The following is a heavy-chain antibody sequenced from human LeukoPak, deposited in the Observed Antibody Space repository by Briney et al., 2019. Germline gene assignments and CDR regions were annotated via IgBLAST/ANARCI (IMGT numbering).Heavy chain of an antibody. J-gene: IGHJ4*02. CDR3: ARGDCSSTSCYPHYFYFDY. CDR1: GFTFSS. V-gene: IGHV3-30*04. CDR2: ISYDGSKK. D-gene: IGHD2-2*01. Sequence: GGTLRLSCAASGFTFSSMHWVRQAPGKGLEWVAVISYDGSKKYYADSVKGRFTTSRDNSKNTLYLQMDSLGAEDTAVYYCARGDCSSTSCYPHYFYFDYWGQGTLVTVSS.